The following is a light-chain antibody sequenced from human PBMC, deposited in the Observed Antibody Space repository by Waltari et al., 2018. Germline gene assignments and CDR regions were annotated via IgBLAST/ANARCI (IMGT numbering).Light chain of an antibody. CDR2: AAS. Sequence: TCRASQGISSWLVWYQQKPGKAPKLLIYAASNLQSGVPSRFSGSGSGTEFTLTISSLQPEDVATYYCQQANSFPITFVQGTRLEIK. CDR1: QGISSW. J-gene: IGKJ5*01. CDR3: QQANSFPIT. V-gene: IGKV1D-12*01.